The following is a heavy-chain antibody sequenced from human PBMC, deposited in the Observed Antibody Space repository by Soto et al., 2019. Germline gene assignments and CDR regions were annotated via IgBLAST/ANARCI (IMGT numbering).Heavy chain of an antibody. CDR1: GFTFSTYG. J-gene: IGHJ4*02. Sequence: QVQLVESGGGVVQPGRSLRLSCAASGFTFSTYGMHWVRQAPGKGLEWVAVISYDGSNKYYADSVKGRFTISRDNSKNTLYLQMSSLRAEDMAVYYCAKGFSYSVIDYWGQGTLVTVSP. CDR3: AKGFSYSVIDY. D-gene: IGHD5-18*01. V-gene: IGHV3-30*18. CDR2: ISYDGSNK.